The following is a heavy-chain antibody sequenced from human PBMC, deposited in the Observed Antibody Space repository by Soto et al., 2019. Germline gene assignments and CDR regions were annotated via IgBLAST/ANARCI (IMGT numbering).Heavy chain of an antibody. CDR3: ARAGGTTVTGLWHFDS. D-gene: IGHD4-17*01. CDR1: VFTFNTYS. CDR2: IWYDGTQK. J-gene: IGHJ4*02. V-gene: IGHV3-33*01. Sequence: VGSLRLSCESSVFTFNTYSMHCVRQPPGKGLEWLAAIWYDGTQKYYADSVKGRFIISRDNYKKTLYLEMNSLRAEDTAVYYCARAGGTTVTGLWHFDSWGQGTLVNVSS.